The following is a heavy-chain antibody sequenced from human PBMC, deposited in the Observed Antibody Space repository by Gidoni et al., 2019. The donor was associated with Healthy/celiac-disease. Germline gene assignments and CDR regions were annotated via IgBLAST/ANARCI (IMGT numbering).Heavy chain of an antibody. Sequence: EVQLVESGEVVVQPGGSLRLSCAASGFTFDDYTMHWVRQAPGKGLELVSLISWDGGSTYYADSVKGRFTISRDNSKNSLYLQMNSLRTEDTALYYCAKDSGPYYYDSSGYSGDAFDIWGQGTMVTVSS. V-gene: IGHV3-43*01. D-gene: IGHD3-22*01. CDR1: GFTFDDYT. CDR3: AKDSGPYYYDSSGYSGDAFDI. J-gene: IGHJ3*02. CDR2: ISWDGGST.